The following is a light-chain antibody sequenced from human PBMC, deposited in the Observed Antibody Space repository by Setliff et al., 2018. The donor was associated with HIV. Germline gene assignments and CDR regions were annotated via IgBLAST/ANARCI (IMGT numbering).Light chain of an antibody. V-gene: IGLV3-21*03. CDR1: KIGSKS. Sequence: SYELTQPPSVSVAPGKTARITCGGNKIGSKSVHWYQQKPGQAPVLVVYDDDDRPSGIPERFSGSNSGNTATLTISRVEAGDEADYYCQVWDSSSDHHVFGTGTKGTVL. J-gene: IGLJ1*01. CDR2: DDD. CDR3: QVWDSSSDHHV.